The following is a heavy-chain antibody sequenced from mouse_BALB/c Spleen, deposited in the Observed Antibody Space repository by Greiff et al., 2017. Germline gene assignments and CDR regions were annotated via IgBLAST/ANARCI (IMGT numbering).Heavy chain of an antibody. V-gene: IGHV1-20*02. Sequence: EVQLQQSGPGLVKPGASVKISCKASGFSFTGFFMNWVMQSHGKSLEWIGRINPYNGDTFYNQKFKGKATLTVDKSSSTAHMELRSLASEDSAVYYCARLTMITKSMDYWGQGTSVTVSS. CDR3: ARLTMITKSMDY. J-gene: IGHJ4*01. CDR2: INPYNGDT. D-gene: IGHD2-4*01. CDR1: GFSFTGFF.